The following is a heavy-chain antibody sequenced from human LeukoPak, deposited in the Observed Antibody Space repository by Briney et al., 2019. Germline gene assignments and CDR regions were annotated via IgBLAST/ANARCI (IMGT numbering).Heavy chain of an antibody. J-gene: IGHJ4*02. D-gene: IGHD5-24*01. CDR1: GGSFSGYY. V-gene: IGHV4-34*01. Sequence: PSETLSLTCAVYGGSFSGYYWSWIRQPPGKGLEWIGEINHSGSTNYNPSLKSRVTISVDTSKNQFSLKLSSVTAADTAVYYCARGDGYKDFDYWGQGTLVTVSS. CDR3: ARGDGYKDFDY. CDR2: INHSGST.